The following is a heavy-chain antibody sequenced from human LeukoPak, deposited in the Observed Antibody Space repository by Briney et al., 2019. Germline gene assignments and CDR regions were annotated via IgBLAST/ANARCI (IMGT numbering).Heavy chain of an antibody. CDR1: GYTFTGYY. Sequence: GASVTVSCKDSGYTFTGYYMHWVRQAPGQGLEWVGWINPNSGGTNYAQQFQGRVTMTRDTSISTAYMELSRLRSDDTAVYYCARSRGIAAAGPPPLGLNYYGMDVWGQGTTVTVSS. V-gene: IGHV1-2*02. D-gene: IGHD6-13*01. CDR3: ARSRGIAAAGPPPLGLNYYGMDV. J-gene: IGHJ6*02. CDR2: INPNSGGT.